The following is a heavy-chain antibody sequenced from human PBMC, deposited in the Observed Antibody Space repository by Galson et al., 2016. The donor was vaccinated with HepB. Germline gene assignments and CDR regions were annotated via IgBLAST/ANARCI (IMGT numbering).Heavy chain of an antibody. CDR1: GDSVSSNSAA. CDR2: TYYRSKWYN. J-gene: IGHJ6*02. Sequence: CAISGDSVSSNSAAWNWIRQSPSRGLERLGRTYYRSKWYNDYAVSVESRITINPDTSKNQVSLQLNSVTPEDTAVYYCARERLRYFDWLRNRYYYYGMDVWGQGTTVTVSS. CDR3: ARERLRYFDWLRNRYYYYGMDV. D-gene: IGHD3-9*01. V-gene: IGHV6-1*01.